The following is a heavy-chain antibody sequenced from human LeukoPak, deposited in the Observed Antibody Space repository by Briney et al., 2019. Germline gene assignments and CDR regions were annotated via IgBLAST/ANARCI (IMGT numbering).Heavy chain of an antibody. CDR1: GFTFSTYW. V-gene: IGHV3-7*04. Sequence: PGGSLRLSSAASGFTFSTYWMSWVRQAPGKGLEWVANTHLDGNEKYYVDSVKGRFTISRDNAKNSLYLQMNSLRAEDTAVCYCARGDKFSGDYWGQGTLVTVSS. J-gene: IGHJ4*02. D-gene: IGHD2-15*01. CDR3: ARGDKFSGDY. CDR2: THLDGNEK.